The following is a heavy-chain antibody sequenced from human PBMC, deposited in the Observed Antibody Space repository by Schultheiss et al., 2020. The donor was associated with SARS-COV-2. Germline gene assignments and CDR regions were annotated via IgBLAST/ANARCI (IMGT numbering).Heavy chain of an antibody. CDR2: INHSGST. CDR1: GGFISSSIW. V-gene: IGHV4-4*02. D-gene: IGHD1-26*01. CDR3: ARGDATQHYYYYYGMDV. J-gene: IGHJ6*02. Sequence: SETLSLTCAVSGGFISSSIWWTWVRQPPGKGLEWIGEINHSGSTNYNPSLKSRVTISVDTSKNQFSLKLSSVTAADTAVYYCARGDATQHYYYYYGMDVWGQGTTVTVSS.